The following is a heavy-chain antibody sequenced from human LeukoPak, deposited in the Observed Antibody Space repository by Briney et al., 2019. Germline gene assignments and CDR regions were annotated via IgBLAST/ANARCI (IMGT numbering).Heavy chain of an antibody. CDR3: AREGGLIAVANYFDY. J-gene: IGHJ4*02. D-gene: IGHD6-19*01. CDR1: GGSFSGYY. V-gene: IGHV4-34*01. Sequence: PSETLSLTCAVYGGSFSGYYWSWIRQPPGKGLEWIGEINHSGSTNYDPSLKSRVTISVDTSKNQFSLKLSSVTAADTAVYYCAREGGLIAVANYFDYWGQGTLVTVSS. CDR2: INHSGST.